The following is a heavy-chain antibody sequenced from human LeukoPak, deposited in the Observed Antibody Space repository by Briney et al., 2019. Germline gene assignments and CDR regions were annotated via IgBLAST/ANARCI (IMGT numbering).Heavy chain of an antibody. CDR3: ASFGGFNRYYYYGMDV. V-gene: IGHV1-2*02. J-gene: IGHJ6*02. CDR1: GYTFTGYY. D-gene: IGHD3-3*01. Sequence: ASVKVSCKASGYTFTGYYMHWVRQAPGQGLEWTGWINPNSGGTNYAQKFQGRVTMTRDTSISTAYMELSRLRSDDTAVYYCASFGGFNRYYYYGMDVWGQGTTVTVSS. CDR2: INPNSGGT.